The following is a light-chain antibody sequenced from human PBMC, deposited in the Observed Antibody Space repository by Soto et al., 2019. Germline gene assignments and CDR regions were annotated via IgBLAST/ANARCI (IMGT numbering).Light chain of an antibody. CDR1: QSVTSSY. J-gene: IGKJ1*01. CDR2: GAS. Sequence: ETVLTQSPGTLSLSPGERATLFCRASQSVTSSYLAWYQQKPGQAPRLLIYGASSRATGIPDRFSGSGSGTDFTPTISRLEPEDFAVYYCQQHGTSPPSWTIGQGTKVEI. V-gene: IGKV3-20*01. CDR3: QQHGTSPPSWT.